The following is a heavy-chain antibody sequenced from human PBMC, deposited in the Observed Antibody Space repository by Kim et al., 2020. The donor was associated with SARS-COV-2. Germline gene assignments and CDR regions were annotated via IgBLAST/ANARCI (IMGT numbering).Heavy chain of an antibody. Sequence: SVKGRFTIARDNSKNTLYLQMNSLRAEDTAVYYCARVQYSGSYRNAFDIWGQGTMVTVSS. D-gene: IGHD1-26*01. V-gene: IGHV3-30*01. CDR3: ARVQYSGSYRNAFDI. J-gene: IGHJ3*02.